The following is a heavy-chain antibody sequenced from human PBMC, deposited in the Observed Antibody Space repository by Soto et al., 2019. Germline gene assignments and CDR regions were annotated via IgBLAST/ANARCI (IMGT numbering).Heavy chain of an antibody. CDR2: INHSGST. CDR3: VRGYGRNFDY. V-gene: IGHV4-34*01. J-gene: IGHJ4*02. Sequence: SDTLSLTCAVYGGSFSGYYWSWIRQPPGKGLEWIGEINHSGSTNYNPSLKSRVTISVDTSKNQFSLKLSSVTAADTAVYYCVRGYGRNFDYWGQGTLVTVSS. CDR1: GGSFSGYY. D-gene: IGHD3-10*01.